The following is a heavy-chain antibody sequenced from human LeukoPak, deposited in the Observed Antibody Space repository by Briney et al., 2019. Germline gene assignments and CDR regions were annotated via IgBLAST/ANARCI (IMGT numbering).Heavy chain of an antibody. CDR3: AKVSGGGLYYDGMDA. J-gene: IGHJ6*02. Sequence: GGSLRLSCAASGFTFNNYAMNWVRQAPGMGLEWVSVISGSGGTTYYADSVKGRFTISRDSSKNTLYLQMNSLRAEDTAVYYCAKVSGGGLYYDGMDAWGQGTTVTVSS. V-gene: IGHV3-23*01. CDR2: ISGSGGTT. CDR1: GFTFNNYA. D-gene: IGHD1-14*01.